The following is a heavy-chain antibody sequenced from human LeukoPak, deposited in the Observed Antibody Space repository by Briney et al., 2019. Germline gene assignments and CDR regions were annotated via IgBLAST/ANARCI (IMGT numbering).Heavy chain of an antibody. V-gene: IGHV3-48*03. J-gene: IGHJ4*02. Sequence: GGSLRLSCAASGFTFSSYEMNWVRQAPGKGLEWVSYISSSGSTIYYADSVKGRFTISRDNAKSSLYLQMNSLRAEDTAVYYCARGRDGYTFDYWGQGTLVTVSS. CDR2: ISSSGSTI. D-gene: IGHD5-24*01. CDR3: ARGRDGYTFDY. CDR1: GFTFSSYE.